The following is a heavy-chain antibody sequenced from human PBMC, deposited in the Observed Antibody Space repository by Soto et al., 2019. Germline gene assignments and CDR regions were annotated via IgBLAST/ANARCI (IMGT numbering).Heavy chain of an antibody. V-gene: IGHV3-23*01. CDR2: ISGSGGST. CDR3: AKDRTTYYYDSSGSFDY. CDR1: GFTFSSYA. Sequence: PGGSLRLSCAASGFTFSSYAMIWVRQAPGKGLGWVSAISGSGGSTYYADSVKGRFTISRDNSKNTLYLQMNSLRAEDTAVYYCAKDRTTYYYDSSGSFDYWGQGTLVTVSS. J-gene: IGHJ4*02. D-gene: IGHD3-22*01.